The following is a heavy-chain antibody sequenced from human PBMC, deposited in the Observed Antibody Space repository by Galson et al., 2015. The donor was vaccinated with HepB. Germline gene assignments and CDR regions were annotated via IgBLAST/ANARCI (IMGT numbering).Heavy chain of an antibody. D-gene: IGHD2-15*01. Sequence: SLRLSCAASGFTFSSYRMSWVRQAPGKGLEWVANIKQDGSEKYYVDYVKGRFTISRDNAKNSLYLQMNSLRAEDTAVYYCAREGIVVVVAAIDAFDIWGQGTMVTVSS. J-gene: IGHJ3*02. CDR2: IKQDGSEK. V-gene: IGHV3-7*03. CDR1: GFTFSSYR. CDR3: AREGIVVVVAAIDAFDI.